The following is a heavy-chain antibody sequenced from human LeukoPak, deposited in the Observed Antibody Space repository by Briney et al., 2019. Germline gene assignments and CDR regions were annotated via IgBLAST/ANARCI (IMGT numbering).Heavy chain of an antibody. Sequence: NPSETLSLTCSVSGGSISSYYWSWIRQPPGKGLEYIGYSYYSGSTDYNPSLKSRVTISVDTSNQFSLMLTSVTAADTAVYYCARQSISARRAFDIWGKGTMVTVSS. CDR1: GGSISSYY. J-gene: IGHJ3*02. CDR3: ARQSISARRAFDI. CDR2: SYYSGST. D-gene: IGHD6-6*01. V-gene: IGHV4-59*08.